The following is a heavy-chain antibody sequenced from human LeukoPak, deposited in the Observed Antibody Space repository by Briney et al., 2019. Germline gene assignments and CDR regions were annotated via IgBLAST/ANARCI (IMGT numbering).Heavy chain of an antibody. CDR3: ARAARALSDY. CDR1: GFTFSSYG. V-gene: IGHV3-33*01. CDR2: IWYDGSNK. Sequence: GRSLRLSCAASGFTFSSYGMHWVRQAPGRGLEWVAVIWYDGSNKYYADSVKGRFTISRDNSKNTLYLQMNSLRAEDTAVYYCARAARALSDYWGQGTLVTVSS. D-gene: IGHD6-6*01. J-gene: IGHJ4*02.